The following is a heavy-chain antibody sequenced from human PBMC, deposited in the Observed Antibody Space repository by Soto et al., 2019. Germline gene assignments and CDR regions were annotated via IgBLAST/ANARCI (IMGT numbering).Heavy chain of an antibody. D-gene: IGHD2-8*01. CDR2: IYYSGST. CDR1: GGSISSGDYY. CDR3: ARGISMVYAVARLVDAFDI. Sequence: PSETLSLTCTVSGGSISSGDYYRSWIRQPPGKGLEWIGYIYYSGSTYYNPSLKSRVTISVDTSKNQFSLKLSSVTAADTAVYYCARGISMVYAVARLVDAFDIWGQGTMVTVSS. V-gene: IGHV4-30-4*01. J-gene: IGHJ3*02.